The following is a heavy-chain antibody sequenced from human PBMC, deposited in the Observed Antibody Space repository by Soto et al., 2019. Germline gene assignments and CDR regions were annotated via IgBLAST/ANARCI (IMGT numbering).Heavy chain of an antibody. J-gene: IGHJ4*02. V-gene: IGHV1-18*01. Sequence: QVHLVQSGAEVKKPGASVKVSCKASGYTFTSYGITWVRQAPGQGLEWMGWISAHNGNTDYAQKLQGRVIVTRDTSPSTADMALRSLRCNDTAVYARDEGGDGAHWGQGTLVTVSS. CDR1: GYTFTSYG. D-gene: IGHD3-16*01. CDR2: ISAHNGNT. CDR3: DEGGDGAH.